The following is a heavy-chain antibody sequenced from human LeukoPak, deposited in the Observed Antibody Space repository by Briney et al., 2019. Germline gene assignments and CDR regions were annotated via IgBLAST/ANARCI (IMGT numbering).Heavy chain of an antibody. V-gene: IGHV4-38-2*02. D-gene: IGHD6-6*01. CDR1: GGSISSYY. CDR2: VFHSGNT. Sequence: KSSETLSLTCTVSGGSISSYYWSWIRQPAGKGLEWVGSVFHSGNTYYNPSLKSRLTISADTSKNQFSLTLTSVTAADTAVYYCARDRSVGVLPAPPFDFWGQGTLVTVSS. CDR3: ARDRSVGVLPAPPFDF. J-gene: IGHJ4*02.